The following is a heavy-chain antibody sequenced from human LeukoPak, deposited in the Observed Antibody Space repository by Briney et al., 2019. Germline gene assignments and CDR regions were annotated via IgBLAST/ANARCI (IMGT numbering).Heavy chain of an antibody. V-gene: IGHV3-23*01. J-gene: IGHJ3*02. CDR2: ISGSAGST. CDR3: ANESEGAFDI. Sequence: PGGSPRLSCAASGFTFSSYAMTWVRQAPGKGPEWVAAISGSAGSTYYADSVKGRFTISRDNSKNTLYLQMNSLRAEDTAVYYCANESEGAFDIWGQGTMVTVSS. CDR1: GFTFSSYA.